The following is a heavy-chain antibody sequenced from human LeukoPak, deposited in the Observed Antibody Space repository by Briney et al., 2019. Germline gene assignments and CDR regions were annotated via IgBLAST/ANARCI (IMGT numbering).Heavy chain of an antibody. J-gene: IGHJ4*02. CDR2: INSDGSST. V-gene: IGHV3-74*01. CDR1: GFTFSSYW. CDR3: AKESMSPFDQ. Sequence: PGGSLRLSCAASGFTFSSYWMHWVRQAPGKGLVWVSRINSDGSSTSYADSVKGRFTISRDNSKSTLHLQMNSLSAEDTAVYYCAKESMSPFDQWGQGTLVTVSA. D-gene: IGHD6-6*01.